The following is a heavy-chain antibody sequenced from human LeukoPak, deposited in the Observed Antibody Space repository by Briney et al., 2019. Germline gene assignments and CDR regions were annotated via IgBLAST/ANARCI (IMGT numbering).Heavy chain of an antibody. CDR1: GYIFTSYG. D-gene: IGHD4-11*01. V-gene: IGHV1-18*01. Sequence: GASVKVSCKASGYIFTSYGIIWVRQAPGLGRQWMGWISAHNGNTNYAQKLRGRVTMTTDTSTSTVYMELRSLRSDDTAVYYCARAQTTLLLDYWGQGTLVTVSS. CDR3: ARAQTTLLLDY. J-gene: IGHJ4*02. CDR2: ISAHNGNT.